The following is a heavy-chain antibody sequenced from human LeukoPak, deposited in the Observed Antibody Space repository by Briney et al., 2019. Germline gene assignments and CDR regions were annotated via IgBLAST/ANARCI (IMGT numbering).Heavy chain of an antibody. CDR1: GXSISNYY. Sequence: PSETLSLTCTVSGXSISNYYWNWIRQPPGKGLEWIGYIYYSGSTNYNPSLRSRVTISVDTSKNQFSLKLSSVTAADTAVYYCARRVRSGSPFDYWGQGTLVTVSS. V-gene: IGHV4-59*08. CDR3: ARRVRSGSPFDY. J-gene: IGHJ4*02. D-gene: IGHD1-26*01. CDR2: IYYSGST.